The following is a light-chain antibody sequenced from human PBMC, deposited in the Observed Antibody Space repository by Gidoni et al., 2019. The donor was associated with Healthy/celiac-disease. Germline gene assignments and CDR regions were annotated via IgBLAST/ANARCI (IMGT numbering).Light chain of an antibody. J-gene: IGLJ1*01. CDR1: SLRSHY. Sequence: SSELTQDPAVSVALGQNVRITCRGDSLRSHYATWYQQKPGQAPVLVIYGQNNRPSRFPDRFSGSSSGNTASLTITGAQAEDEADYYCNSRDSSGNHLYVFGTGTKVTVL. CDR2: GQN. V-gene: IGLV3-19*01. CDR3: NSRDSSGNHLYV.